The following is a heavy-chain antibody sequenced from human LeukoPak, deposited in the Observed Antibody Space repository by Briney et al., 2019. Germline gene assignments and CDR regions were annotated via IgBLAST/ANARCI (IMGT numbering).Heavy chain of an antibody. V-gene: IGHV1-18*01. D-gene: IGHD6-13*01. Sequence: ASVKVSCKASGYTFTSYGISWVRQAPGQGLEWMGWISAYNGNTNYAQKLQGRVTMTTDTSTSTAYMELRSLRSDDTAVYYCASSPPIGAAAQYYFHYWGQGTLVTVSS. CDR2: ISAYNGNT. CDR3: ASSPPIGAAAQYYFHY. CDR1: GYTFTSYG. J-gene: IGHJ4*02.